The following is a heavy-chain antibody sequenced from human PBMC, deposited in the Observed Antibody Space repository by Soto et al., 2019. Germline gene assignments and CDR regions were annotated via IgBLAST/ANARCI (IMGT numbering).Heavy chain of an antibody. D-gene: IGHD2-2*01. CDR3: ARGSYIVVVPAADTNIAAPLDP. J-gene: IGHJ5*02. V-gene: IGHV1-8*01. CDR2: MNPNSGNT. Sequence: ASVKVSCKASGYTSTSYDINWVRQATGQGLEWMGWMNPNSGNTGYAQKFQGRVTMTRNTSISTAYMELSSLRSEDTAVYYCARGSYIVVVPAADTNIAAPLDPWGQGTLVTVSS. CDR1: GYTSTSYD.